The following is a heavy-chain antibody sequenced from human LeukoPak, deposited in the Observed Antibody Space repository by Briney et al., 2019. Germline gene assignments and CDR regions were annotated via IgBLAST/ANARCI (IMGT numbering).Heavy chain of an antibody. D-gene: IGHD3-16*01. CDR2: IYSDGGT. CDR3: ARDGGFGGPGGDNWFDT. Sequence: GGSLRLSCAASGFTVSAKYMSWVRQGPGKGLDWISSIYSDGGTNYADSVKGRFTISRDNSKNTLYLQMNSLRPEDTAVYYCARDGGFGGPGGDNWFDTWVQGALVTVSS. V-gene: IGHV3-66*02. CDR1: GFTVSAKY. J-gene: IGHJ5*02.